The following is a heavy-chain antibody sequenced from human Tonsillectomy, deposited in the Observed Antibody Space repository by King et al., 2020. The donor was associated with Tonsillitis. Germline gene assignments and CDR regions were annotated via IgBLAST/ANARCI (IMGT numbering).Heavy chain of an antibody. J-gene: IGHJ4*02. Sequence: VQLVESGGGVVQPGRSLRLSCAASGFTFSTYGMHWVRQAPGKGLEWVAVISYDGNNKYYADSVKGRFTISRDNSKNTLSLQMNSLRAEDTAVYYCAKDLLPPFGGSSPAGYWGQGTLVTVSS. CDR2: ISYDGNNK. CDR1: GFTFSTYG. V-gene: IGHV3-30*18. D-gene: IGHD1-26*01. CDR3: AKDLLPPFGGSSPAGY.